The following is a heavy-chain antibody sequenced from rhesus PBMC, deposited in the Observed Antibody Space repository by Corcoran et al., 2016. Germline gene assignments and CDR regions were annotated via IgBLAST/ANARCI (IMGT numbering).Heavy chain of an antibody. J-gene: IGHJ4*01. D-gene: IGHD6S26*01. Sequence: DVQLVESGGGLVKPGGSLRLSCVASGFTFSSSEMHWVRQAPGKGLEWVSVISEIGGTIYYADSGKGRFTISRDNAKNSLFLQMNSLRAEDTAVYYCTRDLGIAAAGPVYWGQGVLVTVSS. CDR2: ISEIGGTI. CDR3: TRDLGIAAAGPVY. V-gene: IGHV3-100*02. CDR1: GFTFSSSE.